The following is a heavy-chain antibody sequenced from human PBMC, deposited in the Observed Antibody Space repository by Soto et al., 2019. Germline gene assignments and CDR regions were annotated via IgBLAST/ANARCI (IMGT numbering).Heavy chain of an antibody. CDR1: GYTFTSYC. D-gene: IGHD6-13*01. CDR2: ISAYSGST. Sequence: SVYGSCKASGYTFTSYCISWVRRAPGQGLEWMGWISAYSGSTNYAQKLQGRVTMTTDTSTSTAYMELRSLRSDDTAVYYCERSIAAGVDFDYWGQGTLVSVSS. V-gene: IGHV1-18*01. CDR3: ERSIAAGVDFDY. J-gene: IGHJ4*02.